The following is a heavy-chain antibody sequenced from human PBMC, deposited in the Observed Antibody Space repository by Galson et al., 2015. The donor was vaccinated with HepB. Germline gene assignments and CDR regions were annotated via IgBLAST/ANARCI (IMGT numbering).Heavy chain of an antibody. Sequence: CLRLSCAASGFSVSINYMSWVRQAPGKGLEWVSVIYSDGSTYYADPVKGRFTISRDNSKNPLFLQMNSLSPEDTAVYYCARDSYYYDRTGYYFFFAYWGQGALVTVSS. CDR1: GFSVSINY. CDR2: IYSDGST. V-gene: IGHV3-66*02. CDR3: ARDSYYYDRTGYYFFFAY. D-gene: IGHD3-22*01. J-gene: IGHJ4*02.